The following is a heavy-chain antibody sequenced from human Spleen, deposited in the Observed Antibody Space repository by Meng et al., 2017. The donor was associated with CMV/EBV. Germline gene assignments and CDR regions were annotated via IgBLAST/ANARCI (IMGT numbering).Heavy chain of an antibody. D-gene: IGHD2-21*02. CDR3: ARIERRRILKYCGSDCSTTNY. Sequence: SRTLWTWVRRGRGKGLEWSGETYHSGSTNYNPSLKSRVAITVDKFKSQFSLKLGSVTAADTAVYYCARIERRRILKYCGSDCSTTNYWGQGTLVTVSS. CDR1: SRTL. CDR2: TYHSGST. J-gene: IGHJ4*02. V-gene: IGHV4-4*02.